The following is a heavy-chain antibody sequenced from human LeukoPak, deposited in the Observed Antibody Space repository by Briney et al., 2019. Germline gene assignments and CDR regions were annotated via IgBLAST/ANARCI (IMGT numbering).Heavy chain of an antibody. Sequence: LSQTPSLTCTVSGGSISSGGYYWSWIRQPPGKGLEWIGYIYHSGSTYYNPSLKSRVTISVDRSKNQFSLKLSSVTAADTAVYYCARIRGIVVVPAAIARDDYWGQGTLVTVSS. V-gene: IGHV4-30-2*01. J-gene: IGHJ4*02. D-gene: IGHD2-2*02. CDR3: ARIRGIVVVPAAIARDDY. CDR2: IYHSGST. CDR1: GGSISSGGYY.